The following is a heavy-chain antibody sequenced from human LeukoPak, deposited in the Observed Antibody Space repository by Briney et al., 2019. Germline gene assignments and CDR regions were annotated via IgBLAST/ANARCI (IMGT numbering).Heavy chain of an antibody. J-gene: IGHJ4*02. Sequence: GGSLRLSCAASVFTFSNAWMSWFRQAPGKGLEWVGRLKSKTDGGTTDYAAPVKGRFTISRDDSKDTLYLQMNSLRTEDTAVYYCTFRSPRGVITTTVDYWGQGTLVTVSS. CDR3: TFRSPRGVITTTVDY. CDR1: VFTFSNAW. CDR2: LKSKTDGGTT. V-gene: IGHV3-15*01. D-gene: IGHD3-10*01.